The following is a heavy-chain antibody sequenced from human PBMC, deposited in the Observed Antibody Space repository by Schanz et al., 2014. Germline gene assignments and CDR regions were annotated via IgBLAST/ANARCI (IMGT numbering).Heavy chain of an antibody. CDR1: GFTFSSYG. CDR2: IWYDENNK. V-gene: IGHV3-33*01. D-gene: IGHD3-10*01. CDR3: ARANYRRKISFEY. J-gene: IGHJ4*02. Sequence: QVQLVESGGGVVQFGRSLRLSCVASGFTFSSYGMHWVRQAPGKGLEWVAVIWYDENNKYYADSVKGRFTMSRDNSKNTMSLQMNSLRAEDTGVYYSARANYRRKISFEYWGRGTLVTVSS.